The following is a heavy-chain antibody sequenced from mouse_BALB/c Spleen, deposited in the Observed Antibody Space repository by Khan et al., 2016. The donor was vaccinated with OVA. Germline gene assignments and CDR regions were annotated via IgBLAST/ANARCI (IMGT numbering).Heavy chain of an antibody. J-gene: IGHJ1*01. CDR3: ARGGLIGTRYFDV. CDR1: GYTFSSYW. V-gene: IGHV1-9*01. D-gene: IGHD4-1*01. CDR2: ILPGRGST. Sequence: QVQLQQPGAELMKPGASVKISCKATGYTFSSYWIEWVKQRPGHGLEWIGEILPGRGSTNYNEKFKGKATLTADTSSNTAYMQLRSLTSEASAVSYCARGGLIGTRYFDVWGAGTMVTVSS.